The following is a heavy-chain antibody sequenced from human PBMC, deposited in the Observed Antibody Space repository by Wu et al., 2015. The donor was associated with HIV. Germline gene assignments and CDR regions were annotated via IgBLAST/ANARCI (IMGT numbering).Heavy chain of an antibody. CDR2: IIPIFGTA. CDR3: ARDKNPTVFDF. V-gene: IGHV1-69*15. Sequence: QVQLVQSGAEVKKPGSSVKVSCKASGGTFSSYAISWVRQAPGQGLEWMGRIIPIFGTANYAQKFQGRVTITADESTSTAYMGLTSLTSDDTAIYYCARDKNPTVFDFWGQGTLVTVSS. CDR1: GGTFSSYA. D-gene: IGHD1-14*01. J-gene: IGHJ4*02.